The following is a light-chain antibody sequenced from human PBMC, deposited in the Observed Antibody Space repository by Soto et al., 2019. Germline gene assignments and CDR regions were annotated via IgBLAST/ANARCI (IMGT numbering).Light chain of an antibody. CDR2: DAS. CDR1: QSVNNY. CDR3: QQRSIWPPLT. Sequence: EVVLTQSPATLSLSPGERATLSCRASQSVNNYLAWYQQKPGQAPRLLIYDASNRATGIPARFSGSGSGTDFTLTISSLEPEDSAVYYCQQRSIWPPLTFGGGTKVEIK. J-gene: IGKJ4*01. V-gene: IGKV3-11*01.